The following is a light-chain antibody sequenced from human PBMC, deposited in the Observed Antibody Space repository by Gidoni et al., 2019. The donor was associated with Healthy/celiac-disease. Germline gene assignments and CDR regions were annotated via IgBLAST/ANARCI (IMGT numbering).Light chain of an antibody. V-gene: IGKV3-15*01. CDR3: QQYNKWPPWT. CDR1: LSVSSN. Sequence: EIVMTQSPATLSVSPGERATLSCSASLSVSSNLAWYQQKPGQAPRLLIYGASTRATGIPARFSGSGSGTEFTLTSSSLQSEDFAGYYCQQYNKWPPWTCGQGTKVEIK. J-gene: IGKJ1*01. CDR2: GAS.